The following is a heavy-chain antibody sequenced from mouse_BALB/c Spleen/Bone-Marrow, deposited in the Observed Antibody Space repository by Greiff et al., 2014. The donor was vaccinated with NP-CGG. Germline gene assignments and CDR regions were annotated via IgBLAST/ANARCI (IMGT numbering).Heavy chain of an antibody. CDR1: GFTFSTYA. CDR2: ISSGGTYT. V-gene: IGHV5-9-3*01. CDR3: ARTPYYRYDDDYARDY. D-gene: IGHD2-14*01. J-gene: IGHJ4*01. Sequence: EVQLVESGGGLVKPGGSLKLSCAASGFTFSTYAMSWVRQTPEKRLEWVATISSGGTYTYYPDSVKGRFTISRDNAKNTLYLQMSSLRSEDTDICNCARTPYYRYDDDYARDYWGRGTSVTVSS.